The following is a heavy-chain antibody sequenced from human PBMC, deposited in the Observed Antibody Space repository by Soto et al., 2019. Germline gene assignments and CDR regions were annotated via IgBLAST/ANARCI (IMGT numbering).Heavy chain of an antibody. CDR1: GYTFTSYG. CDR3: ARGIAALSAGNWFNP. V-gene: IGHV1-18*01. D-gene: IGHD6-13*01. Sequence: ASVKVSCKASGYTFTSYGISWVRQAPGQGLEWMGWISAYNGNTNYAQKLQGRVTMTTDTSTSTAYMELRSLRSDDTAVYYCARGIAALSAGNWFNPWGQGTLVTVSS. CDR2: ISAYNGNT. J-gene: IGHJ5*02.